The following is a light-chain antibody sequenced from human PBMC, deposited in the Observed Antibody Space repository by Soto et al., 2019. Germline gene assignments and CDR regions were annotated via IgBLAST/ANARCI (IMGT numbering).Light chain of an antibody. CDR3: QQYNSYSSST. CDR2: KAS. CDR1: ENINVW. Sequence: DIQMTQPPSTLSAFVGDRVTITCRASENINVWLAWYQQKPGKAPKLLISKASTLESGVPSRFSGSGSKTEFTLTISGLQPDDFATYYCQQYNSYSSSTFGQGTKLEIK. J-gene: IGKJ2*01. V-gene: IGKV1-5*03.